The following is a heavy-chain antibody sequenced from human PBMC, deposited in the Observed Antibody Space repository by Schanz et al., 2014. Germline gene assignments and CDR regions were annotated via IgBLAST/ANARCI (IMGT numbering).Heavy chain of an antibody. CDR2: IRGSGGGT. CDR3: ARGRMLGPFDL. CDR1: GFTFSSYA. V-gene: IGHV3-23*01. Sequence: DVQLLESGGGLVQPGGSLRLSCAASGFTFSSYAMSWVRQPPGKGLEWVSSIRGSGGGTDYADSVKGRFTISRDNSKNTLYLQMSSLRAEDTAVYYCARGRMLGPFDLWGRGTLVTVSS. J-gene: IGHJ2*01. D-gene: IGHD3-10*02.